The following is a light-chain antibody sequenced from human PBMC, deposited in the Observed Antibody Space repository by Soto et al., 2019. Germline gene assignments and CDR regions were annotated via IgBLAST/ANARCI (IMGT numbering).Light chain of an antibody. CDR2: EVS. CDR1: SSDVGGYNY. Sequence: QSALTQPASVSGTPGQSITISCTGTSSDVGGYNYVSWYQQHPGKAPKLMIYEVSNRPSGVSNRFSGSKSGNTASLTTSGLQAEDEADYSCSSYTSSSTYVFGTGTKLTVL. V-gene: IGLV2-14*01. CDR3: SSYTSSSTYV. J-gene: IGLJ1*01.